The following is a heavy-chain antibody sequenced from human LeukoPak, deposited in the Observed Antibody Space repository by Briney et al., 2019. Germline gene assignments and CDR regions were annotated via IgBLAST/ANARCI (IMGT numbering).Heavy chain of an antibody. Sequence: SETLSLTCTVSGGSISSSSYYWGWIRQPPGKGLEWIGSIYYSGSTYYNPSLKSRVTISVDTSKNQFSLKLSSVTAADTAVYYCARERAVATLGLYYYYGMDVWGQGTTVTVSS. CDR3: ARERAVATLGLYYYYGMDV. J-gene: IGHJ6*02. V-gene: IGHV4-39*02. D-gene: IGHD5-12*01. CDR2: IYYSGST. CDR1: GGSISSSSYY.